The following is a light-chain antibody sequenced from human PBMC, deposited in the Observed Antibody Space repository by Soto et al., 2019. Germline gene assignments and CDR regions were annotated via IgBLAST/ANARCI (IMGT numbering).Light chain of an antibody. CDR3: QQRSNWPPDFT. Sequence: EIVLTQTPATLSLSPGERATLSCRASQSVSSYLAWYQQKPGQAPRLLIYDASNRATGIPARFSGSGSGTDFTLTISSLEPEDFAVYYCQQRSNWPPDFTFGGGTNVEIK. V-gene: IGKV3-11*01. CDR2: DAS. J-gene: IGKJ4*01. CDR1: QSVSSY.